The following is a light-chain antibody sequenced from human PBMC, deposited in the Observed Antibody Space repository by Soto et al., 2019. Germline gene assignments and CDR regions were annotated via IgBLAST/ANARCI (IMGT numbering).Light chain of an antibody. V-gene: IGKV1-39*01. CDR2: AAS. J-gene: IGKJ2*01. CDR3: QQSYSALRWT. Sequence: DIQMTQSPSSLSASVGDRVTITCRASQSISNSLNWYQQKPGKVPKLLISAASSLESGVPSRFSGSGSGTDFTLTISSLQPEDFATYYCQQSYSALRWTFGQGTNLEIK. CDR1: QSISNS.